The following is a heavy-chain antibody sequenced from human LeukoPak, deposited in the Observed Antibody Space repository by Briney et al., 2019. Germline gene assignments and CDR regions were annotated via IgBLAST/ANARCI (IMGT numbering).Heavy chain of an antibody. J-gene: IGHJ4*02. V-gene: IGHV4-38-2*02. Sequence: SETLSLTCTVSGYSINNGFYWGWIRQPPGKGLEWIGSIYHSERTHYNPSLKSRVTISVDTSKNQFSLKLSSVTAADTAVYYCARVLPKTPYFDYWGQGTLVTVSS. CDR1: GYSINNGFY. CDR2: IYHSERT. D-gene: IGHD4-23*01. CDR3: ARVLPKTPYFDY.